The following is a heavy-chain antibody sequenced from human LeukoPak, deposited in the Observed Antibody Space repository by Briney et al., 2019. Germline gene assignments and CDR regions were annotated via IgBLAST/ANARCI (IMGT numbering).Heavy chain of an antibody. Sequence: PSETLSLTCIVSGASISTYYWSWIRQPPGKGLEWIGYISYSGSTNYNPSLKSRVTISADTSKNQFSLRLSSLNAADTAVYYCARRWCSGGACYPWHFDFWGQGTLVTVSS. CDR2: ISYSGST. CDR1: GASISTYY. D-gene: IGHD2-21*01. J-gene: IGHJ4*02. V-gene: IGHV4-59*12. CDR3: ARRWCSGGACYPWHFDF.